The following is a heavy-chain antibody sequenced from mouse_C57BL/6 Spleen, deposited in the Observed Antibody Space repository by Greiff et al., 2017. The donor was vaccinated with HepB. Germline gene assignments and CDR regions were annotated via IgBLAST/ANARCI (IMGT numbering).Heavy chain of an antibody. D-gene: IGHD1-1*01. CDR2: IDPSDSYT. CDR3: ARGYYGSGAY. V-gene: IGHV1-59*01. Sequence: QVQLQQPGAELVRPGTSVKLSCKASGYTFTSYWMHWVKQRPGQGLEWIGVIDPSDSYTNYNQKFKGKATLTVDTSSSTVYMQLSSLTSEDSAVYYCARGYYGSGAYWGQGTLVTVSA. CDR1: GYTFTSYW. J-gene: IGHJ3*01.